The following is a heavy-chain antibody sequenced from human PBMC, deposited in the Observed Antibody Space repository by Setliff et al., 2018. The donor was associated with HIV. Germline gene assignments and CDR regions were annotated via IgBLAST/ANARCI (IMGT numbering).Heavy chain of an antibody. CDR2: ILYDGSNK. CDR1: GFSFSSYT. Sequence: SLRLSCAASGFSFSSYTMNWVRQAPGKGLEWVAVILYDGSNKYYADSVKGRFTISRDNSKNTQYLQMSSLRVDDTAVYYCVKEAYSNTWNYYYYYIDVWGKGTTVTVSS. V-gene: IGHV3-30*04. J-gene: IGHJ6*03. D-gene: IGHD6-13*01. CDR3: VKEAYSNTWNYYYYYIDV.